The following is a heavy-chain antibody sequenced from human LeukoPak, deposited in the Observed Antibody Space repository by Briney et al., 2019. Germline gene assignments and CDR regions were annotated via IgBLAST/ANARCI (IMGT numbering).Heavy chain of an antibody. Sequence: SETLSLTCTVSGGSISSGSYYWSWIRQPAGKGLEWIGRIYTSGSTNYNPSLKSRVTISVDTSKNQFSLKLSSVTAADTAVYYCARGLRRYYYYYYMDVWGKGTTVTVSS. J-gene: IGHJ6*03. CDR3: ARGLRRYYYYYYMDV. CDR2: IYTSGST. CDR1: GGSISSGSYY. V-gene: IGHV4-61*02.